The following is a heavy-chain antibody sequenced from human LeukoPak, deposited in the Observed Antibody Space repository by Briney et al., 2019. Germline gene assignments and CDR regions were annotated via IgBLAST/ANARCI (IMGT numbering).Heavy chain of an antibody. CDR3: ARLGDYDSSGYYYYFDY. J-gene: IGHJ4*02. D-gene: IGHD3-22*01. V-gene: IGHV3-48*03. CDR2: ISSSGSTI. Sequence: GGSLRLSCAASGFTFSSYEMNWVRQAPGRGLEWVSYISSSGSTIYYADSVKGRFTISRDNAKNSLYLQMNSLRAEDTAVYYCARLGDYDSSGYYYYFDYWGQGTLVTVSS. CDR1: GFTFSSYE.